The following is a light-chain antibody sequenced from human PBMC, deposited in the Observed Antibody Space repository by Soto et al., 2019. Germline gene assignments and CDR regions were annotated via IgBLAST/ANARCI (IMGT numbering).Light chain of an antibody. J-gene: IGLJ1*01. V-gene: IGLV2-11*01. CDR3: CSYAGSYTYV. CDR2: SVS. Sequence: QSALTQPHSVSGSPGQSVTISCTGTSSDVGGHNYVSWYQQHPGKAPKLMISSVSKRPSGVPDRFSGSKSGNTASLTISGLQAEDEADYYCCSYAGSYTYVFGTGTKLTVL. CDR1: SSDVGGHNY.